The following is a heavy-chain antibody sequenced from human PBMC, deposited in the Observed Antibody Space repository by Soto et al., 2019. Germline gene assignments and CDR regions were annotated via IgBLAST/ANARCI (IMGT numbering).Heavy chain of an antibody. D-gene: IGHD2-2*02. CDR3: ARRYCSSTSCYSMDY. V-gene: IGHV5-51*03. CDR1: GYSFTSYW. J-gene: IGHJ4*02. Sequence: EVQLVQSGAEVKKPGESLKISCKGSGYSFTSYWIGWVRQMPGKGLEWMGIIYPGDSDTRYSPSFQGQVTISADKSISTAYLHWSSLKASDTAMYYCARRYCSSTSCYSMDYWGQGTLVTVSS. CDR2: IYPGDSDT.